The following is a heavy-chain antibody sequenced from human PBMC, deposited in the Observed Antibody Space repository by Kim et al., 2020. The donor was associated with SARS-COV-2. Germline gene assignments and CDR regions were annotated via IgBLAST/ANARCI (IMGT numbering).Heavy chain of an antibody. V-gene: IGHV3-53*01. J-gene: IGHJ4*02. CDR2: IYADGGT. CDR3: ARDGTYRLEN. CDR1: GFIVSSNH. Sequence: GGSLRLSCAASGFIVSSNHMTWVRQAPGKGLEWVSIIYADGGTFYADSVEGRFTISRDSSKNTLYLQMNSLRADDTAVYYCARDGTYRLENWGQGTLITVSS. D-gene: IGHD1-26*01.